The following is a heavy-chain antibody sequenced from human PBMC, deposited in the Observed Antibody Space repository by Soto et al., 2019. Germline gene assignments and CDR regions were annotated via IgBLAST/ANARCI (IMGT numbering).Heavy chain of an antibody. D-gene: IGHD3-22*01. Sequence: QVQLVESGGGLVKPGGSLRLSCAASGFTFSDYYMSWIRQAPGKGLEWVSYISSSGSTIYYADSVKGRFTISRDNAKNSLYLQMNSLRAEDTAVYYCASASSDSSGYYSPPFCGMDVWGQGTTVTVSS. J-gene: IGHJ6*02. V-gene: IGHV3-11*01. CDR2: ISSSGSTI. CDR1: GFTFSDYY. CDR3: ASASSDSSGYYSPPFCGMDV.